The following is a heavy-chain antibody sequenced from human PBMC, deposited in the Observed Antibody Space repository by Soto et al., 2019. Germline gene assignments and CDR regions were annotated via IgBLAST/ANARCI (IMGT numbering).Heavy chain of an antibody. CDR3: ARPYCSTTSCHNWFDP. D-gene: IGHD2-2*01. CDR1: GYTFTTYG. CDR2: ISTYNGET. J-gene: IGHJ5*02. Sequence: ASVKVSCKASGYTFTTYGISGVRQAPGQGLEWMGWISTYNGETNYAQKLQGRVTMTTDTSTSTAYMELRSLRSDDTAVYYCARPYCSTTSCHNWFDPWGQGTLVTVSS. V-gene: IGHV1-18*01.